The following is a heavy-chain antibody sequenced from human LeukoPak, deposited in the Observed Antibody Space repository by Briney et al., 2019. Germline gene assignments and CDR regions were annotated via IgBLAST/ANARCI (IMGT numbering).Heavy chain of an antibody. D-gene: IGHD5-18*01. J-gene: IGHJ4*02. CDR1: GGTFSNYT. V-gene: IGHV1-69*13. CDR2: IIPIFGTA. Sequence: GASAKVPCKASGGTFSNYTINWVRQAPGQGLEWMGGIIPIFGTAIYAQTFRDRVTISADESTSTAYMELSSLTYEDTAVYFCARDGYDADGYLDYWGQGALVPVSS. CDR3: ARDGYDADGYLDY.